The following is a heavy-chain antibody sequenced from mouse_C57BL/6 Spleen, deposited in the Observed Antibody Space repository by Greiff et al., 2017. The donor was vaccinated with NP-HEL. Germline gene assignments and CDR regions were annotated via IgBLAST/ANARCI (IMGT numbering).Heavy chain of an antibody. CDR3: ARDATGGAWFAY. CDR2: ISDGGSYT. Sequence: EVQVVESGGGLVKPGGSLKLSCAASGFTFSSYAMSWVRQTPEKRLEWVATISDGGSYTYYPDNVKGRFTISRDNAKNNLYLQMSHLKSEDTAMYYCARDATGGAWFAYWGQGTLVIVSA. J-gene: IGHJ3*01. V-gene: IGHV5-4*01. D-gene: IGHD4-1*01. CDR1: GFTFSSYA.